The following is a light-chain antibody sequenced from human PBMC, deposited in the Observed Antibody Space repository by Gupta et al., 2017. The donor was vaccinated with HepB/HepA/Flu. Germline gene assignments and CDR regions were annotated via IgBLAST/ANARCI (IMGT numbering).Light chain of an antibody. J-gene: IGLJ2*01. CDR2: GKD. Sequence: SSELTQDPAVSVALGQTVRITCQGDSLRNYYASWYQQKPGQAPVLVFYGKDNRPSGIPDRFSGSTSGNTASLTITGAQAEDEADYYCNSRDSSGNHLVFGGGTKLTVL. CDR3: NSRDSSGNHLV. CDR1: SLRNYY. V-gene: IGLV3-19*01.